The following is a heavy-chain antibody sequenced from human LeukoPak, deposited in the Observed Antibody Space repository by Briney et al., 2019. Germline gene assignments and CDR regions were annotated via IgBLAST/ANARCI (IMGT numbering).Heavy chain of an antibody. CDR1: GGSISSSSNY. CDR3: ARSRDGYGTG. V-gene: IGHV4-39*01. D-gene: IGHD5-24*01. Sequence: SETLSLTCTVSGGSISSSSNYSGWIRQPPGKGLGWIGSIYYSGSTYYNPSLKSRVTISVDTSKNQFSLKLSSVTAADTAVYYCARSRDGYGTGWGQGTLVTVSS. CDR2: IYYSGST. J-gene: IGHJ4*02.